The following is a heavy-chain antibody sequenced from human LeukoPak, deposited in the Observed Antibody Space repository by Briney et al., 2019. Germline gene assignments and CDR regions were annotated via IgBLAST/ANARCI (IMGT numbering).Heavy chain of an antibody. D-gene: IGHD1-1*01. J-gene: IGHJ4*02. CDR2: ISYDGNNE. V-gene: IGHV3-30-3*01. Sequence: PGGTLRLSCAASGFTFSGLAMHWVRQPPGKGLEWVAVISYDGNNEFYADSVKGRFTISRDNSRNTLYLQMSGLRAEDRAVYYCARDLEGPFVYWGQETLGTVSS. CDR1: GFTFSGLA. CDR3: ARDLEGPFVY.